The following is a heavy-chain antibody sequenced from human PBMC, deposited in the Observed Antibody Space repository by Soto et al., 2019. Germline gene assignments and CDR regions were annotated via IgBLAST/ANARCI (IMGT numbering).Heavy chain of an antibody. CDR3: ASRSQVYDIFNSNYYYYMDV. V-gene: IGHV4-34*01. D-gene: IGHD3-9*01. CDR2: INHSGST. J-gene: IGHJ6*03. CDR1: GGSFSGYY. Sequence: SETLSLTCAVYGGSFSGYYWSWIRQPPGKGLEWIGEINHSGSTNYSPSLKSRVTISVDTSKNQFSLKLSSVTAADTAVYYCASRSQVYDIFNSNYYYYMDVWGKGTTVTVSS.